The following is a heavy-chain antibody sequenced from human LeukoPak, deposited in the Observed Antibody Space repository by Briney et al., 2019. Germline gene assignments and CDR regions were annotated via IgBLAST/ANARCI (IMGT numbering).Heavy chain of an antibody. D-gene: IGHD1-1*01. CDR3: TRLSTLRGVDV. V-gene: IGHV4-34*01. Sequence: PSETLSLTCAVYGGSFSGHYWSWIRQPPGKGLEWIGEINHSGRTNYNPSLKSRVTISVDTSKNQFSLKLNSVTAADTAVYYCTRLSTLRGVDVWGQGTTVIVSS. CDR2: INHSGRT. J-gene: IGHJ6*02. CDR1: GGSFSGHY.